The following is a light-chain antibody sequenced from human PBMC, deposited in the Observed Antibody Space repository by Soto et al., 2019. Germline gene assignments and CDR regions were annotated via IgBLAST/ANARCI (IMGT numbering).Light chain of an antibody. CDR1: QSVSSY. V-gene: IGKV3-11*01. CDR2: DAS. J-gene: IGKJ4*01. Sequence: EIVLTQSPATLSLSPGERATLSCRASQSVSSYLAWYQQKPGQAPRLLIYDASNRATGIPARFSGSGSGTDFTLTISSLEPEEFAVYYCQQRSNWPPHTFGGGTKVEI. CDR3: QQRSNWPPHT.